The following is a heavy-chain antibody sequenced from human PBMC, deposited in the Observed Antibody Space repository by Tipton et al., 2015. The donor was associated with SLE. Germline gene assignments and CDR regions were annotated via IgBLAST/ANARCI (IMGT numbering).Heavy chain of an antibody. CDR2: VSYSGST. Sequence: TLSLTCTVSGGSISRNSWIWLRQPPGKGLEWIAYVSYSGSTNYNPSLWGRVTMSLDMSKNQFSLKMASVAAADSAVYYCARLPDYFDHWGQGALVTVSS. CDR1: GGSISRNS. V-gene: IGHV4-59*01. J-gene: IGHJ4*02. CDR3: ARLPDYFDH.